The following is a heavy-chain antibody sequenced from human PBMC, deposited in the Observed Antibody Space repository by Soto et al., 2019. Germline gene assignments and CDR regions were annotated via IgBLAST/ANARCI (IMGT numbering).Heavy chain of an antibody. CDR2: TDYSGNT. CDR3: ARAVGDPLYYLDY. V-gene: IGHV4-59*08. Sequence: QVQLQESGPGLVRPSETLSLTCTVSSDSISSYYWIWIRQSPGKGLELIGYTDYSGNTNSNPSLKSPVTISGDTSKNQFSLRLSSVTAADTAVYYCARAVGDPLYYLDYWGQGTLVTVSS. D-gene: IGHD6-19*01. CDR1: SDSISSYY. J-gene: IGHJ4*02.